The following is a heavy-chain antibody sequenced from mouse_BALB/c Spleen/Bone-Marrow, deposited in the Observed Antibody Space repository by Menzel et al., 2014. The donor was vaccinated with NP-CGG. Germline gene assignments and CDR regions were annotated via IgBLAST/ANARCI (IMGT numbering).Heavy chain of an antibody. Sequence: VQLQQSGAGPVRPGASVKLSCTASGFNIKDTYMHWVKQRAEQGLEWIGRIDPANDYTKYDPKFQGTATITADTSSNTAYLQLSSLTSEDTAVYYCATLTGTFDYWGQGTTLAVSS. CDR2: IDPANDYT. D-gene: IGHD4-1*01. CDR1: GFNIKDTY. V-gene: IGHV14-3*02. CDR3: ATLTGTFDY. J-gene: IGHJ2*01.